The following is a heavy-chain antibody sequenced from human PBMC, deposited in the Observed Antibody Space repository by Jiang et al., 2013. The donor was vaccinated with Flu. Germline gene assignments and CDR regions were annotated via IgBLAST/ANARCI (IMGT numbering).Heavy chain of an antibody. CDR2: IYFSTTT. J-gene: IGHJ5*02. V-gene: IGHV4-61*01. CDR3: ARDYHDSTGYTWFDP. CDR1: GDSVNSDYYY. Sequence: GPGLVKPSETLSLTCTVSGDSVNSDYYYWSWIRQPPGKGLEWLGYIYFSTTTNYNPSLKSRVTISMDTSKNQFSLKLTSVTAADTAVYFCARDYHDSTGYTWFDPWGQG. D-gene: IGHD3-22*01.